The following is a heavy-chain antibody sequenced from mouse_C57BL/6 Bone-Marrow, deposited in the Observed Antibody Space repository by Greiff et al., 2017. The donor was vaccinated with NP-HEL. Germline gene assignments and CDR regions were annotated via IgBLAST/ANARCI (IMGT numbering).Heavy chain of an antibody. CDR3: AREGGLRRRTYAMDY. V-gene: IGHV5-16*01. CDR2: INYDGSST. J-gene: IGHJ4*01. Sequence: EVKLVESEGGLVQPGSSMKLSCTASGFTFSDYSMAWVRQVPEKGLEWVANINYDGSSTYYLDSLKSRFIISRDNAKNILYLQMSSLKSEDTATYYCAREGGLRRRTYAMDYWGQGTSVIVSS. D-gene: IGHD2-4*01. CDR1: GFTFSDYS.